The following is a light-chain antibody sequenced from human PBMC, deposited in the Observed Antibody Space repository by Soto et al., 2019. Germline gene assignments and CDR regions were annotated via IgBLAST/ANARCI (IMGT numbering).Light chain of an antibody. CDR3: QQYYSTPPWT. J-gene: IGKJ1*01. CDR2: WAS. V-gene: IGKV4-1*01. Sequence: DIVMTQSPDSLAVSLGERATINCKSSQSVLYSSNNKNYLAWYQQKPGQPPKLLIYWASTRESGGPDRFSGSGSGTDFPLTTSSLQGEDGAVYYCQQYYSTPPWTFGQGTKVEIK. CDR1: QSVLYSSNNKNY.